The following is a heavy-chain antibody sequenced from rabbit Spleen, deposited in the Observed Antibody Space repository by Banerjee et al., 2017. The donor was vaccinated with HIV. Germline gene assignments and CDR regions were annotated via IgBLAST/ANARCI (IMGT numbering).Heavy chain of an antibody. J-gene: IGHJ6*01. Sequence: QSLEESGGGLVKPGGTLTLTCTASGIDFSTNYYMCWVRQAPGKGLEWIACSYAGSSGSTYSAIWAKGRFTISKTSSTTVTLQMTSLTAADTATYFCARDTGTSFSTYGMDLWGPGTLVTVS. V-gene: IGHV1S40*01. CDR1: GIDFSTNYY. CDR2: SYAGSSGST. D-gene: IGHD7-1*01. CDR3: ARDTGTSFSTYGMDL.